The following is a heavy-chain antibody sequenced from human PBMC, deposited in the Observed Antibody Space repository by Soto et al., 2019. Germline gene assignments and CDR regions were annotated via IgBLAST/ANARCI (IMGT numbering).Heavy chain of an antibody. V-gene: IGHV3-23*01. Sequence: GSLRLSCAASGFTFSSYAMSWVRQAPGTGLEWVSAISGSGGSTYYADSVKGRFTISRDNSKNTLYLQMNSLRAEDTAVYYCARESTYYYGSGSYLGLGMDVWGQGTTVTVSS. CDR1: GFTFSSYA. D-gene: IGHD3-10*01. CDR2: ISGSGGST. J-gene: IGHJ6*02. CDR3: ARESTYYYGSGSYLGLGMDV.